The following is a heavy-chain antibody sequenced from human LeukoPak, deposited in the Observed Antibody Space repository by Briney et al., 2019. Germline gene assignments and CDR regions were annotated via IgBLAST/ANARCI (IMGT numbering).Heavy chain of an antibody. CDR1: GGSFSDYY. D-gene: IGHD5-24*01. J-gene: IGHJ4*02. CDR2: INHSGIT. V-gene: IGHV4-34*01. Sequence: SETLSLTCAVYGGSFSDYYWSWIRQPPGKGLEWIGEINHSGITNHNPSLKSRVTISVDTSKNEISLKVTSVSAADTAVYYCASVALATGNFNYWGQGILVTVSS. CDR3: ASVALATGNFNY.